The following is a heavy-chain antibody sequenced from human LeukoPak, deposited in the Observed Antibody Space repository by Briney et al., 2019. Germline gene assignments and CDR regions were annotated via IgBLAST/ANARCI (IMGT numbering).Heavy chain of an antibody. J-gene: IGHJ3*02. D-gene: IGHD3-10*01. CDR2: ISMSSRYI. CDR1: GFTFRSYS. CDR3: ARDKDRDYYGSGSYYEWSAFDI. Sequence: GGSLRLSCAASGFTFRSYSMNWVRQAPGKGLEWVSSISMSSRYIYYADSVKGRFTISIDNANNSLYLQMNSMRAEDTAVYYCARDKDRDYYGSGSYYEWSAFDIWGQGTMVT. V-gene: IGHV3-21*01.